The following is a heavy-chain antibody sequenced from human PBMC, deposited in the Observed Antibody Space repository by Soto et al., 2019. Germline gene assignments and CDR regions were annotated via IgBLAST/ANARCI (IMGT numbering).Heavy chain of an antibody. CDR2: IYYGGST. D-gene: IGHD2-2*03. V-gene: IGHV4-39*01. CDR3: ARNLLDIVVVPAAVDY. Sequence: QLQLQESGPGLVKPSETLSLTCTVSGGSISSSSYYWGWIRQPPGKGLEWIGSIYYGGSTYYNPSLKSRVTISVDTSKNQFSLKLSSVTAADTAVYYCARNLLDIVVVPAAVDYWGQGTLVTVSS. CDR1: GGSISSSSYY. J-gene: IGHJ4*02.